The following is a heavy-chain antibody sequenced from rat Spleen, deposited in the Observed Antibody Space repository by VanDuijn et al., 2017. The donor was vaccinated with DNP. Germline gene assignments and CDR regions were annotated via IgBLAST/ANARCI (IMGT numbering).Heavy chain of an antibody. Sequence: QVQLKESGPGLVQPSQTLSLTCTVSGFSLTSYGVSWVRQPPGKGLEWIAAISSGKSTYYNSALKSRLSISRDTSKSQVFLKMNSLQTEDTAIYFCTRDGSIVPSDYWGQGVMVTVSS. J-gene: IGHJ2*01. D-gene: IGHD1-7*01. V-gene: IGHV2S12*01. CDR1: GFSLTSYG. CDR3: TRDGSIVPSDY. CDR2: ISSGKST.